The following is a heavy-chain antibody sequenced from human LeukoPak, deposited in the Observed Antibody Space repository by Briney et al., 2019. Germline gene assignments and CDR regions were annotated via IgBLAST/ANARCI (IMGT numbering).Heavy chain of an antibody. CDR3: ARGGGYSYGSFDY. V-gene: IGHV3-74*01. CDR2: INRDGSST. J-gene: IGHJ4*02. D-gene: IGHD5-18*01. CDR1: GIIFSNYW. Sequence: GGSLRLSCAASGIIFSNYWMPWVRQAPGKGLVWVSRINRDGSSTSYADSVKGRFTIYRDNAKNTLYQQMNSLRAEDTAVYYCARGGGYSYGSFDYWGQGTLVTVSS.